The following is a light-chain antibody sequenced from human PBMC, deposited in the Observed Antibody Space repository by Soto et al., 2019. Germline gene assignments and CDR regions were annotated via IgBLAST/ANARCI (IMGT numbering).Light chain of an antibody. CDR1: QSVNSNY. Sequence: EIVLTQSPGTLSLSPGERATLSCRASQSVNSNYLAWYQQKPGQSPRVLMYGTSNRATGIPDRFSGSGSGTDFTLTISRLEPEDFAVYYCQQYDEYFRTFGQGTKVEIK. J-gene: IGKJ1*01. CDR2: GTS. CDR3: QQYDEYFRT. V-gene: IGKV3-20*01.